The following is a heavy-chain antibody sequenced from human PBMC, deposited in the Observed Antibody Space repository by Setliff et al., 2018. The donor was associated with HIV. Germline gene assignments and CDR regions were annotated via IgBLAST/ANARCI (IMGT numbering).Heavy chain of an antibody. CDR2: INPNSGGT. CDR3: ATSPIAVLTGNSWFDP. CDR1: GYTFSDYY. Sequence: GASVKVSCKASGYTFSDYYIHWIRQAPGRGLEWMGWINPNSGGTNLARKFQGRVTLTRDTSINAVYLEVSRLGSDDRALYYCATSPIAVLTGNSWFDPWGQGTLVTVSS. V-gene: IGHV1-2*02. J-gene: IGHJ5*02. D-gene: IGHD6-19*01.